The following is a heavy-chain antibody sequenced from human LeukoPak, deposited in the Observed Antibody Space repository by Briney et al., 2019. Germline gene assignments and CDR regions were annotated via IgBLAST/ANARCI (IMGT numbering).Heavy chain of an antibody. J-gene: IGHJ4*02. CDR1: GGSISSSSYY. CDR3: ARRSRYIAVAGPDY. V-gene: IGHV4-39*01. D-gene: IGHD6-19*01. CDR2: IYYSGST. Sequence: SETLSLTCTVSGGSISSSSYYWGRIRQPPGKGLEWIGSIYYSGSTYYNPSLKSRVTISVDTSKNQFSLKLSSVTAADTAVYYCARRSRYIAVAGPDYWGQGTLVTVSS.